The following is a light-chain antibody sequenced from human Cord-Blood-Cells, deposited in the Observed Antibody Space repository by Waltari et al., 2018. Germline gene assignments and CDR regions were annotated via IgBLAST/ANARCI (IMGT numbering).Light chain of an antibody. CDR1: STDVGGYNY. Sequence: QSALTQPASVSGSPGQSITISCTVTSTDVGGYNYVSWYQQHPRKAPKLMIYDVSNRPSGVSNRFSGSKSGNTASLTISGLQAEDEADYYCSSYTSSSTWVFGGGTKLTVL. CDR3: SSYTSSSTWV. CDR2: DVS. V-gene: IGLV2-14*01. J-gene: IGLJ3*02.